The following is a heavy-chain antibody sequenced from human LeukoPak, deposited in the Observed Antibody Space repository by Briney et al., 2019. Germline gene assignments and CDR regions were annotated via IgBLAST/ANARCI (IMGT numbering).Heavy chain of an antibody. J-gene: IGHJ4*02. D-gene: IGHD5-12*01. Sequence: SETLSFTCAVYGGSFSGYYWSWIRQPPGKGLEWIGEINHSGSTNYNPSLKSRVTISVDTSKNRFSLKLSSVTAADTAVYYCARRVGYSGYDYWGQGTLVTVSS. V-gene: IGHV4-34*01. CDR1: GGSFSGYY. CDR3: ARRVGYSGYDY. CDR2: INHSGST.